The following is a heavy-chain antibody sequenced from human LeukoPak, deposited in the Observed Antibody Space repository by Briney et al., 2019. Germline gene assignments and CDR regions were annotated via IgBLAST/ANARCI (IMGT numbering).Heavy chain of an antibody. Sequence: ASVKVSCKTSGYSFIDYYIHWVRQAPGQGLEWMGWISAYNGNTKYAQKPQGRVTMTTDTSTSTAYMELRSLRSDDTAVYYCARGFPPRRNYDSSGYYSYYFDYWGQGTLVTVSS. CDR2: ISAYNGNT. CDR1: GYSFIDYY. D-gene: IGHD3-22*01. J-gene: IGHJ4*02. CDR3: ARGFPPRRNYDSSGYYSYYFDY. V-gene: IGHV1-18*04.